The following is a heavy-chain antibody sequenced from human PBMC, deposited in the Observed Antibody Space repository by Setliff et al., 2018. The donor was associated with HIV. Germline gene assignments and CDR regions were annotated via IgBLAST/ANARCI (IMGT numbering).Heavy chain of an antibody. CDR1: DDSISSTY. V-gene: IGHV4-4*07. D-gene: IGHD2-2*01. J-gene: IGHJ4*02. CDR2: IYTGGRT. Sequence: SETLSLTCTVSDDSISSTYWSWIRQSAGKGLEWVGRIYTGGRTNYNPSLKGRVTTSVDTSKNQFSLNLGAVTAADTAVYYCARDRMPMASWVPDKWGQGTLVTVSS. CDR3: ARDRMPMASWVPDK.